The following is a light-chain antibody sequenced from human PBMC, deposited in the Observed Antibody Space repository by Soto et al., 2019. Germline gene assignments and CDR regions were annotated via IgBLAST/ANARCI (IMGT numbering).Light chain of an antibody. V-gene: IGLV6-57*02. CDR1: SGSIASNY. Sequence: NFMLTQPHSVSESPGKTVTISCTGSSGSIASNYVQWYQQRPGSAPTTVIYEDNQRPSGVPDRFSGSIDSSSNSASLTISGLKTEDEADYYCSSYTSSSTGVFGGGTKLTVL. CDR2: EDN. J-gene: IGLJ2*01. CDR3: SSYTSSSTGV.